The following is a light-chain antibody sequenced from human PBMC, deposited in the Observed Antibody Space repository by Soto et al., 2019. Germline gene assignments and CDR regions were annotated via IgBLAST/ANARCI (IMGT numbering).Light chain of an antibody. V-gene: IGKV1-12*01. J-gene: IGKJ4*01. CDR1: QDISTW. CDR3: QQGDSFPLT. Sequence: DIQMTQSPSSVSASVGDRVTITCRASQDISTWLAWFQQKPGEAPRLLIYTADSLHSGVPSRFSGSGSGTDFTLTISRLQPEDFATYYCQQGDSFPLTFGGGTKVEIK. CDR2: TAD.